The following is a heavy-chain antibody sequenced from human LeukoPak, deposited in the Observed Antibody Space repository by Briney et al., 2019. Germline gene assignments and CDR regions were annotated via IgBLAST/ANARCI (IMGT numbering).Heavy chain of an antibody. D-gene: IGHD1-26*01. V-gene: IGHV3-48*04. CDR2: ISSSSSTI. Sequence: GGSLRLSCAASGFTFSSYSMNWVRQAPGKGLEWVSYISSSSSTIYYADSVKGRFTISRDNAKNSLYLQMNSLRAEDTAVYYCAREWELLPLGGAFDIWGQGTMVIVSS. J-gene: IGHJ3*02. CDR3: AREWELLPLGGAFDI. CDR1: GFTFSSYS.